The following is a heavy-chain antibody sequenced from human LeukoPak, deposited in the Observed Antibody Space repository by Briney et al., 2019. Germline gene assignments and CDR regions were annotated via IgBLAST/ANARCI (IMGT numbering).Heavy chain of an antibody. CDR3: ARAGAVAGTFDY. Sequence: SGRSLRLSCAASGFTFSSYAMHWVRQAPGKGLEWVAVISYDGSNKYYADSVKGRFTISRDNSKNTLHLQMNSLRAEDTAVYYCARAGAVAGTFDYWGQGTLVTVSS. CDR2: ISYDGSNK. D-gene: IGHD6-19*01. CDR1: GFTFSSYA. J-gene: IGHJ4*02. V-gene: IGHV3-30-3*01.